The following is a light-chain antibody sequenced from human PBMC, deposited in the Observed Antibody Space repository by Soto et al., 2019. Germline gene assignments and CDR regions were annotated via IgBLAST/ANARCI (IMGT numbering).Light chain of an antibody. V-gene: IGLV2-14*01. CDR3: RSYTSSRTYV. J-gene: IGLJ1*01. CDR1: SRDVGSHNY. CDR2: DVT. Sequence: QSALTQPASVSGSPGQSITISCTGTSRDVGSHNYVSWYQQHPGKAPKLLIYDVTNRPSGISYRFSGSKSGNTASLTISGLQAEDEADYYCRSYTSSRTYVFGTGTKVTVL.